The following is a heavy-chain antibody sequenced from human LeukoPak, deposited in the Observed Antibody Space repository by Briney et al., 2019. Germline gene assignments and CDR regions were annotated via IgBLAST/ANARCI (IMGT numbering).Heavy chain of an antibody. CDR3: ARGGWSLDF. Sequence: SETLSLTCAVSGVSITGLYWSWFRQPPGKRLEWIGYIHFTGATNYNPSLKSRVTMLVDTPKNQFSLKLTSVTTADTAVYYCARGGWSLDFWGPGTLVTVSS. CDR2: IHFTGAT. V-gene: IGHV4-59*11. J-gene: IGHJ4*02. CDR1: GVSITGLY. D-gene: IGHD3-16*01.